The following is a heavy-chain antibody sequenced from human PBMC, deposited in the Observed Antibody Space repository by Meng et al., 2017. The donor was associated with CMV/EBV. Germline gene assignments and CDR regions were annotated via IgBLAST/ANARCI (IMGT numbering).Heavy chain of an antibody. Sequence: GGSLRPSCAASGFTFSSYSMNWVRQAPGKGLEWVSYISSSSSTMYYADSVKGRFTISRDNAKNSLYLQMNSLRAEDTAVYYCARAETIYCSSTSCYPGFWSGNYYYGMDVWGQGTTVTVSS. J-gene: IGHJ6*02. CDR2: ISSSSSTM. D-gene: IGHD2-2*01. CDR3: ARAETIYCSSTSCYPGFWSGNYYYGMDV. CDR1: GFTFSSYS. V-gene: IGHV3-48*04.